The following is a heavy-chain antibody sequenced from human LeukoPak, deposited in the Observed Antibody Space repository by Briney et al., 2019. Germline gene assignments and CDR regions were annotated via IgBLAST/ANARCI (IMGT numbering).Heavy chain of an antibody. V-gene: IGHV3-9*01. CDR1: GFTFDDYA. D-gene: IGHD6-25*01. Sequence: GGSLRLSCAASGFTFDDYAMHWVRQAPGKGLEWVSGISWNSGSIGYADSVKGRFTISRDNAKNSLYLQMNSLRAEDTALYYWAKDIAAVPPLDYFDYWGQGTLVTVSS. J-gene: IGHJ4*02. CDR3: AKDIAAVPPLDYFDY. CDR2: ISWNSGSI.